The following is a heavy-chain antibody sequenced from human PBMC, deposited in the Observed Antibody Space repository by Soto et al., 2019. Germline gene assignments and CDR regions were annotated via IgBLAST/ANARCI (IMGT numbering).Heavy chain of an antibody. V-gene: IGHV1-58*01. CDR3: ARKLACSSSSCHLDY. CDR1: GFTFSSSA. D-gene: IGHD2-2*01. Sequence: SVKVSCKASGFTFSSSAVQWVRQARGQRLEWIGKIVVGSGNTNYAQKFQERVTISADKSISTAYLQWSSLKASDTAMYYCARKLACSSSSCHLDYWGQGTLVTVSS. J-gene: IGHJ4*02. CDR2: IVVGSGNT.